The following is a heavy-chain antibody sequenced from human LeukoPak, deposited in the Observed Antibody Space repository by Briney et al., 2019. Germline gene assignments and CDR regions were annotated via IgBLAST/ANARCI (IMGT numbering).Heavy chain of an antibody. CDR1: GGSISSYY. CDR3: ARDRGYGMDV. V-gene: IGHV4-59*01. Sequence: SETLSLTCTASGGSISSYYWSWIRQPPGKGLEWIGYIYYSGSTNYNPSLKSRVTISVDTSKNQFSLKLSSVTAADTAVYYCARDRGYGMDVWGQGTTATVSS. J-gene: IGHJ6*02. CDR2: IYYSGST.